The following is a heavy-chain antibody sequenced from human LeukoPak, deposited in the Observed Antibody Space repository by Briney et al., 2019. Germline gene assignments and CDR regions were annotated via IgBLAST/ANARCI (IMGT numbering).Heavy chain of an antibody. CDR1: GGSMSNYY. CDR3: ARVAVSSGCYDY. Sequence: SETLSLTCTVSGGSMSNYYWSWIRQPPGKGLEWVGYIYYSGSTDYNSSLRGRVTISVDTSKNQFSLNLRSVTAADAAAYYCARVAVSSGCYDYWGQGTLVTVSS. V-gene: IGHV4-59*08. CDR2: IYYSGST. J-gene: IGHJ4*02. D-gene: IGHD6-19*01.